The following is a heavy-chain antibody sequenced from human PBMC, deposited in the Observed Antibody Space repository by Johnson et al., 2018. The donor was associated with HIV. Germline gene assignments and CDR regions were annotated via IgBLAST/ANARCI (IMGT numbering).Heavy chain of an antibody. Sequence: VQLVESGGGLVQPGGSLRLSCAASGLIFTRSWMHWVRQAPGKGLVWVARSNSDGSSTTYADSVKGRFPIPRDKAKNTLHLQMNSLRAEDTAVYYCAREWGIITFGGVIPRNAFDIWGQGTMVTVSS. CDR1: GLIFTRSW. J-gene: IGHJ3*02. D-gene: IGHD3-16*01. V-gene: IGHV3-74*01. CDR3: AREWGIITFGGVIPRNAFDI. CDR2: SNSDGSST.